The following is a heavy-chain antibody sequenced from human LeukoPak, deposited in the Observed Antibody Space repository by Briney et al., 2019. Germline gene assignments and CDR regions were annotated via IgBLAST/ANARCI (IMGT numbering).Heavy chain of an antibody. CDR2: IYPGGSDT. V-gene: IGHV5-51*01. D-gene: IGHD6-13*01. J-gene: IGHJ4*02. CDR3: ARQALASAGNISDY. CDR1: GYSFTSYW. Sequence: GESLRISCEGSGYSFTSYWISWVRQMPGKGLEWMGIIYPGGSDTRYSPSFQGQVTISADKSISTAYLQWRSLKASDTAMYYCARQALASAGNISDYWGQGTLVTVSS.